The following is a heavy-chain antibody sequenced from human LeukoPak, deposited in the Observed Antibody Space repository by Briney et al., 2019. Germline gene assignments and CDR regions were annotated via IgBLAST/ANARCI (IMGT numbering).Heavy chain of an antibody. CDR3: ARVLWFGEFPREIDY. CDR2: IKQDGSEK. Sequence: GGSLRLSCAASGFTFSSYWMSWVRQAPGKGLEWVANIKQDGSEKYYVDSVKGRFTISRDNAKNSLYLQMNSLRAEDTALYYCARVLWFGEFPREIDYWGQGTLVTVSS. D-gene: IGHD3-10*01. V-gene: IGHV3-7*04. J-gene: IGHJ4*02. CDR1: GFTFSSYW.